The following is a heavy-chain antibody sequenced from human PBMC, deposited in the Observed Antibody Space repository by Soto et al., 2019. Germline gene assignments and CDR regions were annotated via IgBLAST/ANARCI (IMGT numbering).Heavy chain of an antibody. CDR2: IWYDGSNK. D-gene: IGHD3-3*01. Sequence: GGSLRLSCAASGFTFSSYGMHWVRQAPGKGLEWVAVIWYDGSNKYYADSVKGRFTISRDNSKNTLYLQMNSLRAEDTAVYYCARDLTRYYDFWSGNRDKTYFDYWGQGTLVTVSS. CDR1: GFTFSSYG. V-gene: IGHV3-33*01. CDR3: ARDLTRYYDFWSGNRDKTYFDY. J-gene: IGHJ4*02.